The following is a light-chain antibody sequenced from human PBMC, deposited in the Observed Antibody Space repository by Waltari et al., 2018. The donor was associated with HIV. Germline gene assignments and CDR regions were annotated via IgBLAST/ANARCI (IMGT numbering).Light chain of an antibody. J-gene: IGLJ2*01. Sequence: NFMLTQPHSVSESPGKTVTISCTGSSGSIGTNYVQWYQQRPGSAPTTVIYEDNRRPSGVPDRFAGSINSSSNSASLTISGLKTEDEAYYYCQSYDSTNHVVFGGGTKLTVL. CDR2: EDN. CDR1: SGSIGTNY. CDR3: QSYDSTNHVV. V-gene: IGLV6-57*02.